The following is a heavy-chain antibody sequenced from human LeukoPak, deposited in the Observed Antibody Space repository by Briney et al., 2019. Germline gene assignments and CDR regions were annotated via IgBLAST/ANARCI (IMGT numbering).Heavy chain of an antibody. Sequence: GGSLRLSCAASGFIFSNYWMGWVRQAPGKRPEWVANMDKDGSEKYYADSEKGRFAISRDNARNSVYLQMNSLRVEDTAVYYCARDPVEWEQLLDYWGQGTLVTVS. J-gene: IGHJ4*02. CDR3: ARDPVEWEQLLDY. CDR2: MDKDGSEK. V-gene: IGHV3-7*01. D-gene: IGHD1-26*01. CDR1: GFIFSNYW.